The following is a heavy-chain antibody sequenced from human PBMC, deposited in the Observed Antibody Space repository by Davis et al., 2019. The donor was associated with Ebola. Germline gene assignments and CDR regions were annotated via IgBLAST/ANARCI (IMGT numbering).Heavy chain of an antibody. J-gene: IGHJ4*02. CDR1: GGSFSDYY. V-gene: IGHV4-59*12. CDR2: IYYTGST. CDR3: ARAQFPTTSDH. D-gene: IGHD1-1*01. Sequence: MPSETLSLTCAVHGGSFSDYYWNWIRQAPGKGLEWIGYIYYTGSTDYNPSLKSRVTISVDTSKNQFSLKLSSVTAADTAVYYCARAQFPTTSDHWGQGTLVTVSS.